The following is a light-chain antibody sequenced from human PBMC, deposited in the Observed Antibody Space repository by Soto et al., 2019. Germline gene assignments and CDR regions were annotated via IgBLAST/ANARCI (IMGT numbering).Light chain of an antibody. J-gene: IGKJ1*01. CDR1: QSVLNNY. CDR3: QQYGTSTWT. CDR2: DAS. V-gene: IGKV3-20*01. Sequence: EIVLTQSPGTLSLSPGERATLSCRASQSVLNNYLAWYQQKPGQAPRLLMYDASNRATGVPDRFSGSGSGTDFTLTISSLEPEDFAVYYCQQYGTSTWTFGQGTKVEIK.